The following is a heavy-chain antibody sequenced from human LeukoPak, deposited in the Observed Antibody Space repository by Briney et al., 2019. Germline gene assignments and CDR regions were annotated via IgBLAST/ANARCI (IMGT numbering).Heavy chain of an antibody. V-gene: IGHV4-30-4*01. CDR3: AREAGGSGSYFWRLGDGMDV. J-gene: IGHJ6*02. CDR1: GGSISSGDYS. Sequence: SETLSLTCTVSGGSISSGDYSWSWIRQPPGKGLEWIGYIYYIGSTYYNPSLKSRVTISVDTSKNQFSLKLSSVTAADTAVYYCAREAGGSGSYFWRLGDGMDVWGQGSTVTVSS. D-gene: IGHD3-10*01. CDR2: IYYIGST.